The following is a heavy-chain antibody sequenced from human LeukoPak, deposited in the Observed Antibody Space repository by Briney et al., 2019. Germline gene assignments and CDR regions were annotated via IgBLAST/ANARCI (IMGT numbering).Heavy chain of an antibody. CDR2: ISSSSSTI. Sequence: GGSLRLSCAASGFTFSSYSMNWVRQAPGKGLEWVSYISSSSSTIYYADSVKGRFTISRDNSKNTLYLQMNSLRAEDTAVYYCAKDLGDSSSSADFEDYWGQGTLVTVSS. CDR3: AKDLGDSSSSADFEDY. D-gene: IGHD6-6*01. V-gene: IGHV3-48*01. J-gene: IGHJ4*02. CDR1: GFTFSSYS.